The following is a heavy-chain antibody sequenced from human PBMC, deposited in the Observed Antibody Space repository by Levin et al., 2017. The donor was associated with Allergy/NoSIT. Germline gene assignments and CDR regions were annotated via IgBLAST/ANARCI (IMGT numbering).Heavy chain of an antibody. CDR3: ASVDGGNVFDY. Sequence: SQTLSLTCAVSCGSISSAGYSWSWIRQPPGKGLEWIGYIYHSGSTYYNPSLKSRVTISVDRSKNQFSLKLHSVTAADTAVYYCASVDGGNVFDYWGQGTLVTVSS. J-gene: IGHJ4*02. CDR2: IYHSGST. D-gene: IGHD4-23*01. CDR1: CGSISSAGYS. V-gene: IGHV4-30-2*01.